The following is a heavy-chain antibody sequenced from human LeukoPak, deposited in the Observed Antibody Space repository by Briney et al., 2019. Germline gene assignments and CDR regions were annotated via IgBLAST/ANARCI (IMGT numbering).Heavy chain of an antibody. CDR1: GFTFSSYA. J-gene: IGHJ3*02. CDR3: AKDGPPAPYCSSTGCYTGTDAFDI. CDR2: ISGSGGST. D-gene: IGHD2-2*02. V-gene: IGHV3-23*01. Sequence: GGSLRLSCAASGFTFSSYAMSWVRQAPGKGLEWVSAISGSGGSTYYADSVKGRFTISRDNSKNTLYLQMNSLRAEDTAVYYCAKDGPPAPYCSSTGCYTGTDAFDIWGQGTMVTVSS.